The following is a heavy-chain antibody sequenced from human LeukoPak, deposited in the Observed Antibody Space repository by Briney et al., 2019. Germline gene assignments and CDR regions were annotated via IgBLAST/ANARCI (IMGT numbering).Heavy chain of an antibody. CDR3: AKDTTGDGYGGNSGPDY. CDR1: GGSFSGYY. J-gene: IGHJ4*02. D-gene: IGHD4-23*01. Sequence: PSETLSLTCAVYGGSFSGYYWSWIRQPPGKGLEWIGEINHSGSTNYNPSLKSRVTISVDTSKNQFSLKLSSVTAADTALYYCAKDTTGDGYGGNSGPDYWGQGTLVTVSS. CDR2: INHSGST. V-gene: IGHV4-34*01.